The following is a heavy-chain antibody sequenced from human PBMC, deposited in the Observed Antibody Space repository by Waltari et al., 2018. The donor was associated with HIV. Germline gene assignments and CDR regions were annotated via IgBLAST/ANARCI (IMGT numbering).Heavy chain of an antibody. CDR2: IHPSGST. CDR1: GGSISSGSYY. V-gene: IGHV4-61*02. D-gene: IGHD2-2*01. CDR3: ARTYCSSTSCYGGANWFDP. J-gene: IGHJ5*02. Sequence: QVQLQESGPGLVKPSQTLSLTCTVSGGSISSGSYYWSWIRQPAGKGLEWFGRIHPSGSTNYNPSLDSRVTIAVDTSKNQFSLKLGSVTAADTAVYYCARTYCSSTSCYGGANWFDPWGQGTLVTVSS.